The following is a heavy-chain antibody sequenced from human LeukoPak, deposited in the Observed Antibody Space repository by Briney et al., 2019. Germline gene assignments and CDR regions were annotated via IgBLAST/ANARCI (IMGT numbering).Heavy chain of an antibody. D-gene: IGHD5-12*01. J-gene: IGHJ4*02. CDR3: ARDGGYSGYDIV. CDR2: IYYSGST. V-gene: IGHV4-39*07. Sequence: PSETLSLTCTVSGGSISSSSYYWGWIRQPPGKGLEWIGSIYYSGSTYYNPSPKSRVTISVDTSKNQFSLKLSSVTAADTAVYYCARDGGYSGYDIVWGQGTLVTVSS. CDR1: GGSISSSSYY.